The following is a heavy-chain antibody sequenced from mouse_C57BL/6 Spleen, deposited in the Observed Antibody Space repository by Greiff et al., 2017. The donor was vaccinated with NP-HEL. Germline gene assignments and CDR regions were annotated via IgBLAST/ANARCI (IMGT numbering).Heavy chain of an antibody. CDR3: ARRVAYYSNYQAWFAY. CDR1: GYTFTDYN. V-gene: IGHV1-22*01. CDR2: INPNNGGT. J-gene: IGHJ3*01. D-gene: IGHD2-5*01. Sequence: VQLQQSGPELVKPGASVKMSCKASGYTFTDYNMHWVNQSHGKSLEWIGYINPNNGGTSYNQKFKGKATLTVNKSSSTAYMELRSLTSEDSAVYYCARRVAYYSNYQAWFAYWGQGTLVTVSA.